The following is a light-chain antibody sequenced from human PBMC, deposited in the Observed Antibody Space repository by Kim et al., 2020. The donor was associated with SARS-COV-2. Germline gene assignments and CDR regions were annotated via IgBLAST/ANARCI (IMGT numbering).Light chain of an antibody. Sequence: RTVTISCSGSSSNIGNNPVSWYQQLPGTAPKLLIYDTNKRPSGIPDRFSGSQSDTSATLAIAGLQTRDEADYYCATWDSRLRIVLFGGGTQLTVL. V-gene: IGLV1-51*01. CDR2: DTN. CDR3: ATWDSRLRIVL. CDR1: SSNIGNNP. J-gene: IGLJ2*01.